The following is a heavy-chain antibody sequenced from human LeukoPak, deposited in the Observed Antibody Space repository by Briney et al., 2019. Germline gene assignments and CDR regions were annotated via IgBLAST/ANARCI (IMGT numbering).Heavy chain of an antibody. Sequence: GGSLRLSCVVSGLTVSDSYMDWVRQAPGKGLEWVSVIHSGGTTAFADSVKGRFTISRDHSKNTLYLQMNSLRAEDTAVYYCATAPRGVYGVMALDFWGQGTLVTVSS. CDR1: GLTVSDSY. V-gene: IGHV3-53*01. CDR3: ATAPRGVYGVMALDF. D-gene: IGHD3-10*01. CDR2: IHSGGTT. J-gene: IGHJ4*02.